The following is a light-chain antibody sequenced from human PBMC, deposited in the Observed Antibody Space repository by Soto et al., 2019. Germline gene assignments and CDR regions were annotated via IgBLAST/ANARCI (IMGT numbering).Light chain of an antibody. Sequence: EIVMTQSPASLSVSPGESFALSFGASQSVACSLAWYQQKPGQAPRLLIYGTSTRATGVPARFSGSGAGTDFTLTISSLQAADFAVYHCQHYNNWPITFGQGTRLEIK. CDR1: QSVACS. CDR2: GTS. CDR3: QHYNNWPIT. J-gene: IGKJ5*01. V-gene: IGKV3-15*01.